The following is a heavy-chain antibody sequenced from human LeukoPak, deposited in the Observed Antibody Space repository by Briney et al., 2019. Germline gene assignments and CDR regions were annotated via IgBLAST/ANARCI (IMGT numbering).Heavy chain of an antibody. D-gene: IGHD2-15*01. CDR1: GGTFSSYA. Sequence: SVKVSCKASGGTFSSYAISWVRQAPGQGLEWMGGIIPIFGTANYAQKFQGRVTITADESTSTAYMELSSLRSEDTAVYYCARDRVAGGAFDIWGQGTMVTVSS. V-gene: IGHV1-69*01. CDR2: IIPIFGTA. CDR3: ARDRVAGGAFDI. J-gene: IGHJ3*02.